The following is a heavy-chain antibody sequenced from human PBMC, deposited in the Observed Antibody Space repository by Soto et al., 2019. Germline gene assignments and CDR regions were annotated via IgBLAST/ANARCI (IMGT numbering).Heavy chain of an antibody. Sequence: GGSLRLSCTASGFTFGDYALTWFRQAPGKGLEWVGFIRSEAYGGTTEYDASVKGIFTISRDDSKSIAYLQMNSLKTEDTTVNYCTRDGGDYDYIWGRYRPSYFDYWGQGTLVTVSS. CDR1: GFTFGDYA. V-gene: IGHV3-49*03. D-gene: IGHD3-16*02. CDR3: TRDGGDYDYIWGRYRPSYFDY. J-gene: IGHJ4*02. CDR2: IRSEAYGGTT.